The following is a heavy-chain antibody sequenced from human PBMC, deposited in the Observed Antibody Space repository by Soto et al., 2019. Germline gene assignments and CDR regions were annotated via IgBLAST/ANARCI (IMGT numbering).Heavy chain of an antibody. CDR2: MNPNSGNT. CDR1: GYTFTSYD. V-gene: IGHV1-8*01. Sequence: QVQLVQSGAEVKKPGASVKVSCKASGYTFTSYDINWVRQATGQGLEWMGWMNPNSGNTGYAQKFQGRVTMTRNTSISTAYMELSSLRSEDTAVYYCARVVRGVSLYLYYYMDVWGKGTTVTVSS. CDR3: ARVVRGVSLYLYYYMDV. D-gene: IGHD3-10*01. J-gene: IGHJ6*03.